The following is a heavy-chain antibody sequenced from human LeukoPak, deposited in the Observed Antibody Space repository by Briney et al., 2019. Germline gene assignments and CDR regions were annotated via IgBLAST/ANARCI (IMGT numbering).Heavy chain of an antibody. D-gene: IGHD3-10*01. CDR3: ARTLMEQVVRGGFDY. CDR1: GFTFSRYG. CDR2: ISYDGSNT. Sequence: GGSLRLSCAASGFTFSRYGMHWVRQAPGKGLEWVAVISYDGSNTYYADSVKGRFTISRDNSKNTLYLQMNSPRAGDTAVYYCARTLMEQVVRGGFDYWGQGTQVTVSS. V-gene: IGHV3-30*03. J-gene: IGHJ4*02.